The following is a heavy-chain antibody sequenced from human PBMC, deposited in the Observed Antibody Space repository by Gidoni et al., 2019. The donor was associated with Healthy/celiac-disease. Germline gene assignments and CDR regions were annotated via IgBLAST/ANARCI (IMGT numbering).Heavy chain of an antibody. CDR2: INHSGST. CDR3: ASQSGSYGAGDY. Sequence: QVQLQQCGAGLLKPSETLSLTCAVYGGSFSGYYWSWIRQPPGKGLEWIGEINHSGSTNYNPSLKSRVTISVDTSKNQFSLKLSSVTAADTAVYYCASQSGSYGAGDYWGQGTLVTVSS. CDR1: GGSFSGYY. J-gene: IGHJ4*02. V-gene: IGHV4-34*01. D-gene: IGHD1-26*01.